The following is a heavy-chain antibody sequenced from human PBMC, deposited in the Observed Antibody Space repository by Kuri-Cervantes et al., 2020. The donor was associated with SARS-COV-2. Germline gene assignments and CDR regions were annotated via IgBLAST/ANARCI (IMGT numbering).Heavy chain of an antibody. V-gene: IGHV1-2*02. CDR1: GYTFSSYA. D-gene: IGHD5-12*01. Sequence: ASVKVSCKASGYTFSSYAIHWVRQAPGQGLEWMGWINPNSGGTNYAQKFQGRVTMTRDTSISTAYMELSRLRSDDTAVYYCARPLRWLQRFDYWGQGTLVTVSS. CDR3: ARPLRWLQRFDY. CDR2: INPNSGGT. J-gene: IGHJ4*02.